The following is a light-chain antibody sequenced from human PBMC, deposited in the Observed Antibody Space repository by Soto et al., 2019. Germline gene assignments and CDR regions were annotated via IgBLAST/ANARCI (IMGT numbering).Light chain of an antibody. Sequence: QSALTQPRPVSGSPGQSVTISCTGTSSDVGDYNYVSWYQQYPGKAPKLVIYDVSKRPSGVPDRFSGSKSGNTASLTISGLQAEDEADYYCCSFAGSYTFWVFGGGTKVTVL. V-gene: IGLV2-11*01. CDR1: SSDVGDYNY. CDR3: CSFAGSYTFWV. J-gene: IGLJ3*02. CDR2: DVS.